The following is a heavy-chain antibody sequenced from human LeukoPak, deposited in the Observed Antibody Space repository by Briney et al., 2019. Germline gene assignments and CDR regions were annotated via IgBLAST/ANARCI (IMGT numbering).Heavy chain of an antibody. D-gene: IGHD5-24*01. CDR3: ARGRRWLQFIH. Sequence: SETLSLTCAVYGGSFSGYYWSWIRQPPGKGLEWIGEINHSGSTNYNPSLKSRVTISVDTSKNQFSLKLSSVTAADTAVYYCARGRRWLQFIHWGQGTLVTVSS. CDR1: GGSFSGYY. J-gene: IGHJ4*02. V-gene: IGHV4-34*01. CDR2: INHSGST.